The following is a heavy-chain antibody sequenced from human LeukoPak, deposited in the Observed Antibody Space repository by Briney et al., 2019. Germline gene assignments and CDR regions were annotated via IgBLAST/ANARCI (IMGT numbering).Heavy chain of an antibody. CDR1: GGSISSSSYY. V-gene: IGHV4-39*01. D-gene: IGHD6-19*01. Sequence: KPSETLSLTCTVSGGSISSSSYYWGWIRQPPGKGLEWIGSIYYSGSTHYNPSLKSRVTISVDTSKNQFSLKLSSVTAADTAVYYCARLGSAVAGTSRASFDYWGQGTLVTVSS. J-gene: IGHJ4*02. CDR3: ARLGSAVAGTSRASFDY. CDR2: IYYSGST.